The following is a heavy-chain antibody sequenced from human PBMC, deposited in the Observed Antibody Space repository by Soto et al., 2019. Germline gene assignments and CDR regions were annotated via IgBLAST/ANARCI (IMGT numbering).Heavy chain of an antibody. CDR2: INSDASHT. J-gene: IGHJ4*02. V-gene: IGHV3-74*01. Sequence: GGSLRLSCAASGFTFSTYWMHWIRQVPGKGLEWVSRINSDASHTYYADSVKGRFTISRDNAKNTLHLQMSSPTVEDTAVYYCASQAFDYWGQGTLVTGSS. CDR3: ASQAFDY. CDR1: GFTFSTYW.